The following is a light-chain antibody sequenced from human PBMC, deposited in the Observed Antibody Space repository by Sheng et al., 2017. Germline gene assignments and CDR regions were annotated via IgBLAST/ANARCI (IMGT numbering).Light chain of an antibody. J-gene: IGLJ3*02. CDR2: DDD. V-gene: IGLV6-57*01. CDR1: SGDIATNY. Sequence: NFMLTQPHSVSESPGKTVTISCTRSSGDIATNYVQWYQQRPGSSPTTVIYDDDQRPSGVPDRFSGSIDSSSNSASLTISGLKNDDEADYYCQSYDNDKFWVFGGGTTLTVL. CDR3: QSYDNDKFWV.